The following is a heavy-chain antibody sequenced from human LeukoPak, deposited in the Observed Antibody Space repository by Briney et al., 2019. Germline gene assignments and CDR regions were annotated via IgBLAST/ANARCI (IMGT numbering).Heavy chain of an antibody. Sequence: GSSVKVSCKASGGTFSSYAISWVRQAPGQGLEWMGGIIPIFSTANYAQKFQGRVTITTDESTSAAYMELSSLRSEDTAVYYCVRSRRLAYCGGDCYSTLGYWGQGTLVTVSS. J-gene: IGHJ4*02. V-gene: IGHV1-69*05. CDR3: VRSRRLAYCGGDCYSTLGY. CDR2: IIPIFSTA. D-gene: IGHD2-21*02. CDR1: GGTFSSYA.